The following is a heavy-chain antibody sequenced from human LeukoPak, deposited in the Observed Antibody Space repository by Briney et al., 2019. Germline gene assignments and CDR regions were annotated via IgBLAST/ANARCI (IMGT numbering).Heavy chain of an antibody. J-gene: IGHJ4*02. D-gene: IGHD3-9*01. Sequence: ASVKVSCKASGGTFSSYAISWVRQAPGQGLEWMGGIIPIFGTANYAQKFQGRVTITADESTSTAYMELSSLRSEDTVVYYCARLTYDILTGPFDYWGQGTLVTVSS. CDR1: GGTFSSYA. CDR3: ARLTYDILTGPFDY. CDR2: IIPIFGTA. V-gene: IGHV1-69*01.